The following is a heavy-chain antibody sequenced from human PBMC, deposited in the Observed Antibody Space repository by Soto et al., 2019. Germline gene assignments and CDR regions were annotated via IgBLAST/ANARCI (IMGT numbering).Heavy chain of an antibody. J-gene: IGHJ6*02. CDR1: GFSLSTSGVG. D-gene: IGHD3-22*01. V-gene: IGHV2-5*02. CDR2: IYWDDDK. CDR3: ARSVPYDSSGYYSLRYYYYGMDV. Sequence: SGPTLVNPTQTLTLTCTFSGFSLSTSGVGVGWIRQPPGKALEWLALIYWDDDKRYSPSLKSRLTITKDTSKNQVVLTMTNMDPVDTATYYCARSVPYDSSGYYSLRYYYYGMDVWGQGTTVTVSS.